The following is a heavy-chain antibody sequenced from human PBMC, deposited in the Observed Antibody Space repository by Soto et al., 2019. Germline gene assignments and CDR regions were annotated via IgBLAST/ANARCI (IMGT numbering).Heavy chain of an antibody. CDR1: GFTFSSYS. CDR2: ISSSSSYI. D-gene: IGHD5-12*01. J-gene: IGHJ6*03. CDR3: ARDEGGYEADHYYYYYMDV. Sequence: GGSLRLSCAASGFTFSSYSMNWVRQAPGKGLEWVSSISSSSSYIYYADSVKGRFTISRDNAKNSLYLQMNSLRAEDTAVYYCARDEGGYEADHYYYYYMDVWGKGTTVTVSS. V-gene: IGHV3-21*01.